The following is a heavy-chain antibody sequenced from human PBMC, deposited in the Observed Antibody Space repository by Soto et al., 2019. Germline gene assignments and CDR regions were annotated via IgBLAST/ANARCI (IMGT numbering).Heavy chain of an antibody. J-gene: IGHJ6*02. CDR3: ARGDIVVVPAGRGSYYGMDV. V-gene: IGHV3-30-3*01. Sequence: GGSLRLSCAASGFTFSSYAMHWVRQAPGKGLEWVAVISYDGSNKYYADSVKGRFTISRDNSKNTLYLQMNSLRAEDTAVYYCARGDIVVVPAGRGSYYGMDVWGQGTTVTVSS. CDR2: ISYDGSNK. D-gene: IGHD2-2*01. CDR1: GFTFSSYA.